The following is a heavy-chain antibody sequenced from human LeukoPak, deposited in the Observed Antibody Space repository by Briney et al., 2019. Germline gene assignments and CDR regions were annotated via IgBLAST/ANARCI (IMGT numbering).Heavy chain of an antibody. J-gene: IGHJ3*02. D-gene: IGHD6-13*01. Sequence: GGSLRLSCAASGFTFSSYSMNWARQAPGKGLEWVSSISSSSSYIYYADSVKGRFTISRDNAKNSLYLQMNSLRAEDTAVYYCASIAAAGTGAFDIWGQGTMVTVSS. CDR2: ISSSSSYI. CDR3: ASIAAAGTGAFDI. V-gene: IGHV3-21*01. CDR1: GFTFSSYS.